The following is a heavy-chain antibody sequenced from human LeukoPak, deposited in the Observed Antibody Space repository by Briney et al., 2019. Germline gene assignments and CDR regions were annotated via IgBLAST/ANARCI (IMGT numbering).Heavy chain of an antibody. Sequence: ASETLSLTCTVSGGSISNYYWSWIRQPPGKGLEWIGYIYYSGSTNYNPSLRSRITMSVDTSKNQFSLNLSSVTAADTAVYYCAKVAKYYYGSETYFFFEDWGQGTLVTVSS. CDR2: IYYSGST. CDR3: AKVAKYYYGSETYFFFED. V-gene: IGHV4-59*12. CDR1: GGSISNYY. J-gene: IGHJ4*02. D-gene: IGHD3-10*01.